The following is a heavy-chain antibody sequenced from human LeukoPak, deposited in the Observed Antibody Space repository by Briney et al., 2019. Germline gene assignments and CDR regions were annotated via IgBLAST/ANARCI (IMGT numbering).Heavy chain of an antibody. Sequence: GESLQISCKGSGYSFTSYWVGGVRQMPGKGREGMGIIYTGDSDTRYSPSFKGQVTISADKSISTAYLQWSSLKALDTAMYYYARRYSRGDLFDYWGQGTLVTVSS. J-gene: IGHJ4*02. CDR3: ARRYSRGDLFDY. CDR1: GYSFTSYW. V-gene: IGHV5-51*01. D-gene: IGHD2-15*01. CDR2: IYTGDSDT.